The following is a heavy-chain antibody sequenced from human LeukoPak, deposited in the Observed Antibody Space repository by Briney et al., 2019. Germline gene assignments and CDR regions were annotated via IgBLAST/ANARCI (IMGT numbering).Heavy chain of an antibody. J-gene: IGHJ4*02. CDR2: IRYDGTNK. Sequence: GGSLRLSCAASGFTFTYYWMGWVRQAPGKGLEWVAFIRYDGTNKYYADSVKGRFTISRDNSKNTLYLQMNSLRAEDTAVYYCAKAKKGYWGQGTLVTVSS. CDR1: GFTFTYYW. CDR3: AKAKKGY. V-gene: IGHV3-30*02.